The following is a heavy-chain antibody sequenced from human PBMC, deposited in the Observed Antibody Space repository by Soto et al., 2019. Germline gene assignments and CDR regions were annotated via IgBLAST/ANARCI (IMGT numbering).Heavy chain of an antibody. V-gene: IGHV3-30*18. J-gene: IGHJ6*02. D-gene: IGHD3-10*01. Sequence: AGGSLRLSCAASGFTFSSYGMHWVRQAPGKGLEWVAVISYDGSNKYYADSVKGRFTISRDNSKNTLYLQMNSLRAEDTAVYYCAKDISITSPSSYYYGMDVWGQGTTVTVSS. CDR2: ISYDGSNK. CDR1: GFTFSSYG. CDR3: AKDISITSPSSYYYGMDV.